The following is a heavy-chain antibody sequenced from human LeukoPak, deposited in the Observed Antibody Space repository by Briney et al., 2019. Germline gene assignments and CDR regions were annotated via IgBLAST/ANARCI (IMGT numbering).Heavy chain of an antibody. D-gene: IGHD3-22*01. J-gene: IGHJ3*02. CDR3: AKSNGYGLIDI. Sequence: SETLSLTCTVSGDSITSYFWSWIRQPPGKGLEWVGYIFYSGITNYNPSLKSRVTISLDTSRNQFSLKLNSVTAADTAVYYCAKSNGYGLIDIWGQGTMVTVSS. CDR2: IFYSGIT. CDR1: GDSITSYF. V-gene: IGHV4-59*12.